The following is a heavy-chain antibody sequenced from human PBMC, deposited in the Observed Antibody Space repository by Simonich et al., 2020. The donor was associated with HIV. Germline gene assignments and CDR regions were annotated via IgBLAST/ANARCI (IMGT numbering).Heavy chain of an antibody. CDR1: GVSFSGYY. J-gene: IGHJ3*02. CDR3: ARLRTTVTIVDI. D-gene: IGHD4-17*01. Sequence: QVQLQQWGAGLLQPSETLSLTCAVYGVSFSGYYWIWIRQTPGKGLEWIGEINHSGSTNYNPSLKSRVTISLDTSKNQFSLKLSSVTAADTAVYYCARLRTTVTIVDIWGQGTMVTVSS. CDR2: INHSGST. V-gene: IGHV4-34*01.